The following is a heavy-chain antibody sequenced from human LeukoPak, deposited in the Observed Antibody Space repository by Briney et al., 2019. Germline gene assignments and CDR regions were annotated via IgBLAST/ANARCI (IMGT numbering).Heavy chain of an antibody. J-gene: IGHJ3*02. Sequence: GASVKVSRKSSGYTFTSYYMHWVRPAPGQGLEWMGIINPSGGSTSYAQKFQGRVTMTRDTSTSTVYMELSSLRCEDTDVYYCARRHYYDSSGYLSTPDAFDIWGQGTMVTVSS. CDR2: INPSGGST. CDR3: ARRHYYDSSGYLSTPDAFDI. V-gene: IGHV1-46*01. CDR1: GYTFTSYY. D-gene: IGHD3-22*01.